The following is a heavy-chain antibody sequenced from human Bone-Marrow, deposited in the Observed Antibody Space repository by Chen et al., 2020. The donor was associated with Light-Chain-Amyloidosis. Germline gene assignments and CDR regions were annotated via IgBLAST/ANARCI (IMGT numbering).Heavy chain of an antibody. Sequence: EVQVVESGGGLVKPGRSLRLSCTGSALSLNDYAVSWFRQAPGKGLEWVSFIRSNYYGGTTEYAPSVKGRFTNSRDDSKSIAYLEMTGLKSEDTAVYFCAPGGPIAHGFDSWGQGTVVTVSS. CDR3: APGGPIAHGFDS. V-gene: IGHV3-49*05. CDR2: IRSNYYGGTT. CDR1: ALSLNDYA. D-gene: IGHD1-26*01. J-gene: IGHJ3*01.